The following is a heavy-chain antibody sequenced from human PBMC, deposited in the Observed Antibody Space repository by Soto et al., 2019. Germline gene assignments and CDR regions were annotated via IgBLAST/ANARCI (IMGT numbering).Heavy chain of an antibody. CDR3: ARDFGAIFGGLRSANQAFDI. J-gene: IGHJ3*02. D-gene: IGHD2-15*01. V-gene: IGHV4-31*03. CDR1: GGSISSGGYY. Sequence: QVQLQESGPGLVKPSQTLSLTCTVSGGSISSGGYYWSWIRQHPGKGLEWIGYIYYSGSTYYNPSLQSRVTISVDTSKNQFSLKLSSVTAADTAVYYCARDFGAIFGGLRSANQAFDIWGQGTMVTVSS. CDR2: IYYSGST.